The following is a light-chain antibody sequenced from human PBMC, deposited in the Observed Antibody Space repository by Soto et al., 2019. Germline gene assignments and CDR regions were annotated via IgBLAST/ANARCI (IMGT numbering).Light chain of an antibody. CDR2: EVS. CDR1: SSDVGFYDY. J-gene: IGLJ1*01. Sequence: QSVLTQPPSASGSPGQSVTVSCTGTSSDVGFYDYVSWYQQHPGKAPKLIIYEVSKRPSGVPDRFSGFKSGNSASLTVSGLQAEDEADYYCSSYVGNNNHHAFGTGTKVTVL. V-gene: IGLV2-8*01. CDR3: SSYVGNNNHHA.